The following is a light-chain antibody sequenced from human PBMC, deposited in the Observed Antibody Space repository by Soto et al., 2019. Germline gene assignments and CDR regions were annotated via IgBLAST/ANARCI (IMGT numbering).Light chain of an antibody. Sequence: QSVLTLSPSASASLGASVKLTCTLSSGHSSYAIAWHQQQPEKGPRYLMKVNSDGSHTKGDGIPDRFSGSSSGAERYLTISSLQYEDEAEYYCQTWGTGTVVFGGGTKLTVL. CDR3: QTWGTGTVV. V-gene: IGLV4-69*01. CDR1: SGHSSYA. J-gene: IGLJ2*01. CDR2: VNSDGSH.